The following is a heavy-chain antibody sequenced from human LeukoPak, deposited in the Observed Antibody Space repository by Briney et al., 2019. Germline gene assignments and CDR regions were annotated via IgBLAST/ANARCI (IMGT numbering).Heavy chain of an antibody. V-gene: IGHV3-23*01. CDR1: GFTFSSYA. CDR3: AKVPGEVRFLEWLRGAFDY. D-gene: IGHD3-3*01. CDR2: ISGSGGST. J-gene: IGHJ4*02. Sequence: GGSLRLSCAASGFTFSSYAMSWVRQAPGKGLEWVSAISGSGGSTYYADSVKGRFTISRDNSKNTLYLQMNSLRAEDTAVYYCAKVPGEVRFLEWLRGAFDYWGQGTLVTVSS.